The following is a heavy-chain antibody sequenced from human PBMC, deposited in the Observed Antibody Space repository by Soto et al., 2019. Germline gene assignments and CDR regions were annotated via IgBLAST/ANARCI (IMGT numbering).Heavy chain of an antibody. J-gene: IGHJ4*02. CDR1: GGSVSSGSYY. CDR2: IYYSGST. V-gene: IGHV4-61*01. Sequence: SETLSLTCTVSGGSVSSGSYYWSWIRQPPGKGMEWIGYIYYSGSTNYNPSLKSRITISVDTSKNQFSLKLSSVTAADTAVYYCAGGSGSYYYWGQGTQVTVPQ. D-gene: IGHD3-10*01. CDR3: AGGSGSYYY.